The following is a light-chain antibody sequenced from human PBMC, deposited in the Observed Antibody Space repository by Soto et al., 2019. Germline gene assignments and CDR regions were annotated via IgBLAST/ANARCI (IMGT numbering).Light chain of an antibody. CDR2: GAS. V-gene: IGKV3-20*01. Sequence: EIVLTQSPGTLSFSPGERATLSCRASQSVSSSYLAWYQQKPGQAPRLLLYGASSRATGIPVRFSGSGSGTDFTLTISRLEPEDLAVYYCQQYGSSPWTFGQGTQVEI. CDR1: QSVSSSY. J-gene: IGKJ1*01. CDR3: QQYGSSPWT.